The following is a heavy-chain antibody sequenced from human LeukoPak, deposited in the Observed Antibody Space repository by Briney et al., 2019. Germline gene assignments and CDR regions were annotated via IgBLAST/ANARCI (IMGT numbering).Heavy chain of an antibody. J-gene: IGHJ3*02. CDR2: IIPIFGTA. CDR1: GGTFSSYA. CDR3: AKGGVASSSWYFAFDI. D-gene: IGHD6-13*01. Sequence: ASVKVSCKASGGTFSSYAISWVRQAPGQGLEWMGGIIPIFGTANYAQKFQGRVTITAVESTSTAYMELSSLRSEDTAVYYCAKGGVASSSWYFAFDIWGQGTMVTVSS. V-gene: IGHV1-69*13.